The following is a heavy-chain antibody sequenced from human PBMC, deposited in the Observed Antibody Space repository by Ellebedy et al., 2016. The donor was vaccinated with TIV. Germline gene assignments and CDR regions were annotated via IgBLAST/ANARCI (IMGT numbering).Heavy chain of an antibody. V-gene: IGHV3-53*01. CDR1: GFTVSSNY. J-gene: IGHJ2*01. CDR2: IYSGSIT. CDR3: ARGPYSNDWYFDL. Sequence: PGGSLRLSCAASGFTVSSNYMSWVRQAPGKGLEWVSVIYSGSITYYADSVKGRFIISRDNSKNTLYLQMNSLRAEDTAVYYCARGPYSNDWYFDLWGRGTLVTVSS. D-gene: IGHD6-13*01.